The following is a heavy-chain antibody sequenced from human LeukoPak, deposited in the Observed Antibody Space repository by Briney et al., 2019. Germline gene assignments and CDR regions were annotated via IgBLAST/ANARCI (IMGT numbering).Heavy chain of an antibody. J-gene: IGHJ4*02. CDR2: IIPIFGTA. CDR1: GYTLTDLS. D-gene: IGHD3-10*01. Sequence: SVKVSCKVSGYTLTDLSMHWVRQAPGQGLEWMGGIIPIFGTANYAQKFQGRVTITTDESTSTAYMELSSLRSEDTAVYYCARGTDEKWFGELLPKYWGQGTLVTVSS. CDR3: ARGTDEKWFGELLPKY. V-gene: IGHV1-69*05.